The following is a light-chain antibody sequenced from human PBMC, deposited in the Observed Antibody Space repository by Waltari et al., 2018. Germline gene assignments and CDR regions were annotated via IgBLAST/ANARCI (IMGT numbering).Light chain of an antibody. J-gene: IGKJ1*01. CDR2: GAS. V-gene: IGKV3-15*01. CDR1: QSVSSN. CDR3: QHYNNWPPWT. Sequence: EIVMTQSPVTLSVSPGERATLSCRASQSVSSNLAWYQQKPGQAPRLLIYGASTRATGIPARFSGSGSGTEFTLTISSLQSEDFAVYYCQHYNNWPPWTFCQGTKVEIK.